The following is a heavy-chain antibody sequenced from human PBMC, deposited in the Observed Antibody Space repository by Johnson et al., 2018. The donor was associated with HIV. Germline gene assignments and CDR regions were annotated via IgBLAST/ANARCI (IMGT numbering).Heavy chain of an antibody. CDR3: ARGPSADCGGDFPGGAFDI. D-gene: IGHD2-21*02. CDR2: ISCGGRT. J-gene: IGHJ3*02. CDR1: GFSVSTSY. Sequence: VQLVESGGDLVQPGGSLRLSCAASGFSVSTSYMTWVRQAPGKGLAWVSSISCGGRTYYADTVKGRVSISRDNAKNTLYLQMNSLRAEDTAVDYCARGPSADCGGDFPGGAFDIWGQGTMVTVSS. V-gene: IGHV3-66*01.